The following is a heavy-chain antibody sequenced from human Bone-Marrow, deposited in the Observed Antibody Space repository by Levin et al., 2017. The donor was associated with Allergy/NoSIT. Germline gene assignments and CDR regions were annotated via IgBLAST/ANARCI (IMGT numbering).Heavy chain of an antibody. D-gene: IGHD2-2*01. J-gene: IGHJ4*02. V-gene: IGHV1-3*01. CDR3: ARVFIIGTSSLGF. Sequence: GESLKISCKASGYTFTSDTIHWVRRAPGEGLQWMGWINPGNGNTKYSQNFQDRLTMTRDTSASTVYMELSSLTSEDTAMYYCARVFIIGTSSLGFWGQGTLVTVSS. CDR1: GYTFTSDT. CDR2: INPGNGNT.